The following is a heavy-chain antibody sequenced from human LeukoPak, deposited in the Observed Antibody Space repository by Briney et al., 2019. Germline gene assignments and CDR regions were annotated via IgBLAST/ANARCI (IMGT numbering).Heavy chain of an antibody. J-gene: IGHJ5*02. CDR3: TKDAGPTYDWFDP. V-gene: IGHV3-23*01. CDR2: ISAGGGNT. Sequence: GGSLRLSCAASGFTFDAYGMAWVRQTPGKTLEWVSTISAGGGNTRYADSIKGRFTISRDNSRNILYLEMNSLRAGDSATYYCTKDAGPTYDWFDPWGQGTRVTVSS. D-gene: IGHD1-14*01. CDR1: GFTFDAYG.